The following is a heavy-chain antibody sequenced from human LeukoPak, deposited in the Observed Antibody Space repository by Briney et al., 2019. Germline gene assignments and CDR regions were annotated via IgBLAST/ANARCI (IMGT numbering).Heavy chain of an antibody. CDR1: GYSFSNYW. Sequence: GESLKISCKASGYSFSNYWIGWGRQMPGKGLEWMGIIYPGDSDTRYSPAFQGQVTISADKSITTRHLHLTSMKAPVTPIYLHSXAPTSVXNPXXXXYWXQ. V-gene: IGHV5-51*01. D-gene: IGHD1-14*01. J-gene: IGHJ4*02. CDR3: SXAPTSVXNPXXXXY. CDR2: IYPGDSDT.